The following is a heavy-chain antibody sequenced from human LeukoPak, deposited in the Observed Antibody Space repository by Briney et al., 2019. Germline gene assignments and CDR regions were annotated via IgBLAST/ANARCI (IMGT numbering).Heavy chain of an antibody. CDR3: ARESADFWSGSFDP. J-gene: IGHJ5*02. Sequence: SETLSLTCAVYGGSFSGYYWSWIRQPPGKGLEWIGEINHSGSTNYNPSLKSRVSISVDTSKNQFSLKLNSVTAADTAVYYCARESADFWSGSFDPWGRGTLVTVSS. V-gene: IGHV4-34*01. CDR1: GGSFSGYY. CDR2: INHSGST. D-gene: IGHD3-3*01.